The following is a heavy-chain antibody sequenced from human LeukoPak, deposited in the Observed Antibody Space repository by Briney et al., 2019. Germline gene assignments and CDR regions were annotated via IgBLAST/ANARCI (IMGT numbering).Heavy chain of an antibody. CDR3: ARDPIVVVKRALAFDI. V-gene: IGHV1-69*01. D-gene: IGHD3-22*01. CDR2: IIPIFGTA. CDR1: GGTFSSYA. Sequence: SVKVSCKASGGTFSSYAISWVRQAPGQGLEWMGGIIPIFGTANYAQKFQGRVTITADESTSTAYMEPSSLRSEDTAVYYCARDPIVVVKRALAFDIWGQGTMVTVSS. J-gene: IGHJ3*02.